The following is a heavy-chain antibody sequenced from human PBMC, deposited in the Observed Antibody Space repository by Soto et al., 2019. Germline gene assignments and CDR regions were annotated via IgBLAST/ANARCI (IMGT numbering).Heavy chain of an antibody. J-gene: IGHJ5*02. D-gene: IGHD3-9*01. CDR2: SYYSGTT. V-gene: IGHV4-61*01. CDR3: ARASSPYFDLFSAFDP. CDR1: GASVTSGSYY. Sequence: PSETLSLTCTVSGASVTSGSYYWSWIRQPPGKGLEWIGYSYYSGTTKYNPSLKSRVTISVDTAENQFSLKLTSVTAADTAVYFCARASSPYFDLFSAFDPWGQGTLVTVSS.